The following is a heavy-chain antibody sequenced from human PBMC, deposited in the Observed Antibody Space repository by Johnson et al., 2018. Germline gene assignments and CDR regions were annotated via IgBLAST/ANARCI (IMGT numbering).Heavy chain of an antibody. V-gene: IGHV3-30-3*01. J-gene: IGHJ3*02. D-gene: IGHD6-13*01. CDR2: ISYDGSNK. Sequence: QVQLVQSGGGVVQPGRSLRLSCAASGFTFSSYAMHWVRQAPGKGLEWVAVISYDGSNKYYADSVKGRFTISRDNSKNTLYLQMNSLRAEDTAVYYRARGLWYSSSSYAFDIWGQGTMVTVSS. CDR1: GFTFSSYA. CDR3: ARGLWYSSSSYAFDI.